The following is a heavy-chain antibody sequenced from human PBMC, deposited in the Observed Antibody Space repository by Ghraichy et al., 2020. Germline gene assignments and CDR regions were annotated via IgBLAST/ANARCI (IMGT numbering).Heavy chain of an antibody. CDR3: ARGHFDFDI. V-gene: IGHV4-34*01. CDR2: INHSGST. J-gene: IGHJ3*02. D-gene: IGHD3-3*02. CDR1: GGSFSGYY. Sequence: SETLSLTCAVYGGSFSGYYWSWIRQPPGKGLEWIGEINHSGSTNYNPSLKSRVTISVDTSKNQFSLKLSSVTAADMAVYYCARGHFDFDIWGQGTMVTVSS.